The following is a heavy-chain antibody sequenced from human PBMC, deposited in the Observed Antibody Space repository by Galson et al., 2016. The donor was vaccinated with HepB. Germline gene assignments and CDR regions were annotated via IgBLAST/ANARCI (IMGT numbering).Heavy chain of an antibody. CDR1: GFTFSNYA. D-gene: IGHD1-26*01. CDR3: ARNKEVGLRTEWAY. CDR2: ISDSGTGT. Sequence: SLRLSCAASGFTFSNYAMIWVRQAPGKGLEWVSGISDSGTGTWYADSVKGRFTISRDNFKNTVYLQMNNVRVEDTAVYYCARNKEVGLRTEWAYWGQGTLVTVSS. J-gene: IGHJ4*02. V-gene: IGHV3-23*01.